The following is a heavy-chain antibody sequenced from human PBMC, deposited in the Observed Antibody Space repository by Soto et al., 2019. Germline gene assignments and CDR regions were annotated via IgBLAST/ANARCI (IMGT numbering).Heavy chain of an antibody. J-gene: IGHJ6*02. D-gene: IGHD3-22*01. CDR1: GYTFASYG. CDR3: ARGGYYASSGARNDCFYGMNV. CDR2: ISPYDGYT. Sequence: QVQLVQSGAEVKKPGASVKVSCKASGYTFASYGINWVRQAPGQGLEWLGWISPYDGYTHYAQILQGRVSMTTDTSXXTAYMELRSLRSDDTAMYYCARGGYYASSGARNDCFYGMNVWGQGTTVTVSS. V-gene: IGHV1-18*01.